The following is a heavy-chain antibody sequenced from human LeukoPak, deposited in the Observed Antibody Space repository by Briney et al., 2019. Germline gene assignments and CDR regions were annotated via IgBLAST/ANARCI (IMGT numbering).Heavy chain of an antibody. V-gene: IGHV4-61*02. D-gene: IGHD5-18*01. J-gene: IGHJ4*02. CDR2: IYPLETT. Sequence: PSETLSLTCTVSGDSVNSGAYYWSWLRQPAGKEPEWIGRIYPLETTNYNPSLKSRVAISVDTSKNQFSLKLSSVTAADTAVYYCARWAWAAMVNYYLDYWGQGTLVTVSS. CDR1: GDSVNSGAYY. CDR3: ARWAWAAMVNYYLDY.